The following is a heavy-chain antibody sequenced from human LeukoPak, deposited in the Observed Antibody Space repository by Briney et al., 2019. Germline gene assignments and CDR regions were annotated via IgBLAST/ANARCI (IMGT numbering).Heavy chain of an antibody. CDR2: INPSGGSA. J-gene: IGHJ6*02. Sequence: ASVKVSCKASRYTFTSYFIHWVRQAPGQGFEWMGIINPSGGSANYAQTFQGRATMTRDTSTSTVYLEMSSLRSEDTAVYYCARESCSGGSCPYYYYGMDVWGQGTTVTVSS. D-gene: IGHD2-15*01. CDR3: ARESCSGGSCPYYYYGMDV. CDR1: RYTFTSYF. V-gene: IGHV1-46*01.